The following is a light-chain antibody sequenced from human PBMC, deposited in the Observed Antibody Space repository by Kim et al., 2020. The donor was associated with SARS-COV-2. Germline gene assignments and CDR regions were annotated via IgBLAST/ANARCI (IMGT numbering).Light chain of an antibody. V-gene: IGKV3-15*01. Sequence: VSPWEIATLSCRASQSVNRNLAWYQQKPGQAPRLLIYGATTRATGIPARFSGSGSVTEVTLTISSLQSEDFAVYYCQKYNNWPRTFCQGTKVDIK. CDR3: QKYNNWPRT. J-gene: IGKJ1*01. CDR2: GAT. CDR1: QSVNRN.